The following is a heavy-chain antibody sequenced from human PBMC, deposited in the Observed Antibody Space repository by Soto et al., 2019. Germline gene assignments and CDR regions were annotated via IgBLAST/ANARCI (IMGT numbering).Heavy chain of an antibody. CDR1: GLTLSTYV. Sequence: QVQLVESGGGVVQPGRSLRLSCAASGLTLSTYVMHWVRQAPGKGLEWVAGISYDGSNKYHADSVKGRFTISRDNSNNTLDLQMNSRRAEDTAVYYCVAGDYYYGMDVWGQGTTVTVSS. V-gene: IGHV3-30-3*01. CDR3: VAGDYYYGMDV. CDR2: ISYDGSNK. J-gene: IGHJ6*02.